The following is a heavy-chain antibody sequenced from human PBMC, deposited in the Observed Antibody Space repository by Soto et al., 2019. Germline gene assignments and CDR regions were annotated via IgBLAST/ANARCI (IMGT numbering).Heavy chain of an antibody. CDR2: MNPNSADT. CDR3: VRGGFLHPHMDV. CDR1: GYSFTSYD. Sequence: QVQLVQSGAEVKKPGASVKVSCKDSGYSFTSYDMNWVRQVPGQGPEWMGWMNPNSADTGYAQKFQGRMTMSRDMSTRRMSMELSGLTSEDSAVYYCVRGGFLHPHMDVWGRGTTLTVSS. J-gene: IGHJ6*03. V-gene: IGHV1-8*01.